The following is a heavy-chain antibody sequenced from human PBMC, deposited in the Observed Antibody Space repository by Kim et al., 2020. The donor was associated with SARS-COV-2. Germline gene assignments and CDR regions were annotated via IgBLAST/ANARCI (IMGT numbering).Heavy chain of an antibody. Sequence: GNPTYAQGFTGRVVFSLDTSVSTAYLQISSLKAEDTAVYYCARDKGWFDPWGQGTLVTVSS. V-gene: IGHV7-4-1*02. CDR3: ARDKGWFDP. J-gene: IGHJ5*02. CDR2: GNP.